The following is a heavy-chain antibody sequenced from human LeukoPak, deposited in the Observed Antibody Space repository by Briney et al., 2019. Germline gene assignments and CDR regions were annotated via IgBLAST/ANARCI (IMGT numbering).Heavy chain of an antibody. Sequence: ASVTVSCKASGYTFTSYVISWVRQAPGQGLEWMGWINAYNGNTNYAQKLQGRVTMTTDTSTSTDYMELRSLRSDDTAVYYCARLRTTVTNYYYYYYMDVWGKGTTVTVSS. V-gene: IGHV1-18*01. D-gene: IGHD4-17*01. CDR1: GYTFTSYV. CDR2: INAYNGNT. CDR3: ARLRTTVTNYYYYYYMDV. J-gene: IGHJ6*03.